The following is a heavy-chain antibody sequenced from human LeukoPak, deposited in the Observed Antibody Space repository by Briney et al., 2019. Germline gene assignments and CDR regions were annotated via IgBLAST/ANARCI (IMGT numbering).Heavy chain of an antibody. CDR2: ISSSSSTI. D-gene: IGHD6-13*01. J-gene: IGHJ6*03. CDR3: ARDSAGRGYYYYMDV. V-gene: IGHV3-48*04. Sequence: GGSLRLSCAASGFTFSSYSMNWVRQAPGKGLEWVSYISSSSSTIYYADSVKGGFTISRDNAKNSLYLQMNSLRAEDTAVYYCARDSAGRGYYYYMDVWGKGTTVTVSS. CDR1: GFTFSSYS.